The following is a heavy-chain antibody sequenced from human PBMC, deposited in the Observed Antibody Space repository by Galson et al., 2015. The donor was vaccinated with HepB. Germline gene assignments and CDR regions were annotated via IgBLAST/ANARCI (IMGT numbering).Heavy chain of an antibody. D-gene: IGHD2-2*03. Sequence: SLRLSCAGSGFSFKSYGMHWVRQAPGKGLEWVAVISYDGSTKYYADSVKGRFTISRDNSKNTVSLQMNNLRAEDAAVFYCAKDGYYYARDSFDGIDVWGQGTTVILSS. CDR1: GFSFKSYG. CDR2: ISYDGSTK. V-gene: IGHV3-30*18. J-gene: IGHJ6*02. CDR3: AKDGYYYARDSFDGIDV.